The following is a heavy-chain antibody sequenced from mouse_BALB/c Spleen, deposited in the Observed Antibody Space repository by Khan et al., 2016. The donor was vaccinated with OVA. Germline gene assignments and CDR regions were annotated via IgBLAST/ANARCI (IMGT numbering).Heavy chain of an antibody. J-gene: IGHJ4*01. CDR2: INPNSGYT. D-gene: IGHD1-1*01. CDR3: ARRTSVYTMDY. Sequence: VQLQQSGAELARPGASVKMSCKASGYTFTSNTMHWVKQRPGQGLEWIGYINPNSGYTNYNQNFKDKATLNADKSSSTAYMQLSSLTSEDSAVYYCARRTSVYTMDYWGQGTSVTVSS. CDR1: GYTFTSNT. V-gene: IGHV1-4*01.